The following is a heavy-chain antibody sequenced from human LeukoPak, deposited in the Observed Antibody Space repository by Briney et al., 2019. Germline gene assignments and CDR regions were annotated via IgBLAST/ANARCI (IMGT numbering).Heavy chain of an antibody. CDR2: ISGSGGST. J-gene: IGHJ4*02. CDR3: ARRSGIAVAGAFDY. V-gene: IGHV3-23*01. D-gene: IGHD6-19*01. CDR1: GFTFSSYA. Sequence: PGGSLRLSCEASGFTFSSYAMSWVRQAPGKGLEWVSAISGSGGSTYYADSVKGRFTISRDNSKNTLYLQMNSLRAEDTAVYYCARRSGIAVAGAFDYWGQGTLVTVSS.